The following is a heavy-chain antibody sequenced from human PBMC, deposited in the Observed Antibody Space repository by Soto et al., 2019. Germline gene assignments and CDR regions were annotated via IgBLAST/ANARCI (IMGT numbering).Heavy chain of an antibody. J-gene: IGHJ4*02. CDR1: GSSFSSYA. V-gene: IGHV3-30*04. CDR2: LSYDGRNK. Sequence: PGGSLRVVCAASGSSFSSYAMHRFCQAAGKGLEWVVVLSYDGRNKSYAYSVKGRVTISRDNSKYALYMERNRLRGEGTAVYYCARDKGDGYPEHFVYLRQGTLVPVS. CDR3: ARDKGDGYPEHFVY. D-gene: IGHD5-12*01.